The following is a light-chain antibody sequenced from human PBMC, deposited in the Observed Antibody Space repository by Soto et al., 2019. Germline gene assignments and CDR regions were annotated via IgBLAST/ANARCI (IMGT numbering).Light chain of an antibody. V-gene: IGKV3-20*01. CDR3: QQYGSSPFT. Sequence: EIVLTQSPGTLSLSPGERATLSCRASQSVSSSYLAWYQQKPGQPPRLLIYGASSRATGIPDRFSGSESGTDFTLTISSLEPEDFAVYYCQQYGSSPFTFGPGTKVDI. CDR1: QSVSSSY. CDR2: GAS. J-gene: IGKJ3*01.